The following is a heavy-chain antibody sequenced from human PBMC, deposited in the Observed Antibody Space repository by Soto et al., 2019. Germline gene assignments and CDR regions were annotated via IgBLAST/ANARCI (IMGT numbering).Heavy chain of an antibody. D-gene: IGHD1-20*01. CDR3: VSQRTTVITQDSLAY. V-gene: IGHV4-39*01. J-gene: IGHJ4*02. Sequence: PWETLALSCTVSGGSVTNSSYYWGWIRQSPGKGLEWIGSVYYRGRSYSKSSVKSRVTISVDTSKNQFSLNLNSVTASDTAVYFCVSQRTTVITQDSLAYWGPRDLFT. CDR1: GGSVTNSSYY. CDR2: VYYRGRS.